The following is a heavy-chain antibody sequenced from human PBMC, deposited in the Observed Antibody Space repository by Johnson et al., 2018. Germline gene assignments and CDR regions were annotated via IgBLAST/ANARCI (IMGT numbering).Heavy chain of an antibody. Sequence: EVRLVESGGGLVQPGGSLRLSCVASGFTFKTYWMNWVRQAPGKGLEWVANIKEDGSEKNYVDSVKGRFTISRDNAKSSLHPQMNSLRVEDTAIYYCTRTHSGVYWGDAFDFWGQGTTVTVSS. CDR1: GFTFKTYW. J-gene: IGHJ3*01. CDR2: IKEDGSEK. CDR3: TRTHSGVYWGDAFDF. D-gene: IGHD2-15*01. V-gene: IGHV3-7*01.